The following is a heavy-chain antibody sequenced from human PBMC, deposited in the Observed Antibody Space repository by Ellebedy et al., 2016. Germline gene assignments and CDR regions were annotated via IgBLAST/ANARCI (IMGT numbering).Heavy chain of an antibody. Sequence: SETLSLTCTVSGGSIGNYYWNWIRQSPGKGLEWIGYSHHSGSTNYNPSLKSRVTVTVDTSKNQFSLKLTSMTAADTAVYYCARERSGSYFAFDIWGQGTMVIVSS. V-gene: IGHV4-59*01. CDR1: GGSIGNYY. CDR3: ARERSGSYFAFDI. CDR2: SHHSGST. D-gene: IGHD1-26*01. J-gene: IGHJ3*02.